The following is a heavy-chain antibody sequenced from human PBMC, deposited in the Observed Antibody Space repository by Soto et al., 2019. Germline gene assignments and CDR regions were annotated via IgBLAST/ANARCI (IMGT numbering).Heavy chain of an antibody. CDR2: IYYTGTT. V-gene: IGHV4-34*01. D-gene: IGHD3-3*01. CDR1: GASLSDNY. Sequence: SETLSLTCAVYGASLSDNYCNWLRQYPGQGLEWIGDIYYTGTTNYNPSLKSRVTISLDTSMNYFSLRLSSVTAADTAVYYCARGQRFSDWFDPWGQGTLVTVSS. J-gene: IGHJ5*02. CDR3: ARGQRFSDWFDP.